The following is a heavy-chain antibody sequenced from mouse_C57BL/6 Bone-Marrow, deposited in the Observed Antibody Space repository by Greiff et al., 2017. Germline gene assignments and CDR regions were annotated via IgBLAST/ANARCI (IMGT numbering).Heavy chain of an antibody. D-gene: IGHD1-1*01. Sequence: EVKLMESGGGLVQPGGSLKLSCAASGFTFSDYYMYWVRQTPEKRLEWVAYISNGGGSTYYPDTVKGRFTISRDNAKITLYLQMSRLKSEDTAMYYCARQRITTVPLYAMDYWGQGTSVTVSS. CDR2: ISNGGGST. J-gene: IGHJ4*01. V-gene: IGHV5-12*01. CDR1: GFTFSDYY. CDR3: ARQRITTVPLYAMDY.